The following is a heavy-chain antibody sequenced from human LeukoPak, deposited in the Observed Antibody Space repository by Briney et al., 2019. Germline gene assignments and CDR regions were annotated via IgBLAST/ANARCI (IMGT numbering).Heavy chain of an antibody. J-gene: IGHJ6*03. CDR3: ARGTLAAYYYYYMDV. CDR1: GGSFSGYY. D-gene: IGHD6-25*01. CDR2: INHSGST. V-gene: IGHV4-34*01. Sequence: SETLSLTCAVYGGSFSGYYWSWIRQPPGKGLEWIGEINHSGSTNYNPPLKSRVTISVDTSKNQFSLKLSSVTAADTAVYYCARGTLAAYYYYYMDVWGKGTTVTVFS.